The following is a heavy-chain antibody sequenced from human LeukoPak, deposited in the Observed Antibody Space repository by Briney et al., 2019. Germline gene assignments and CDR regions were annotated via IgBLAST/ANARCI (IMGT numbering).Heavy chain of an antibody. J-gene: IGHJ5*02. V-gene: IGHV3-66*02. Sequence: GGSLRLSCAASGFTVSSNYMSWVRQAPGKGLEWVSVIYSGGSTYYADSVKGRFTIARDNSKNTLYLQMNSLRGEDTAVYYCARDLDSYNWFDPWGQGTLVTVSS. CDR3: ARDLDSYNWFDP. CDR2: IYSGGST. CDR1: GFTVSSNY.